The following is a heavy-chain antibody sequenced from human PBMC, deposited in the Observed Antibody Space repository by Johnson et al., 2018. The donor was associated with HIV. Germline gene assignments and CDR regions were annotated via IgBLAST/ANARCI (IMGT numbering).Heavy chain of an antibody. V-gene: IGHV3-53*01. CDR1: GFIVRGNY. CDR2: IYSGGST. CDR3: ASADRRRPYCYASSGSHVVFVI. Sequence: VQLVESGGGVIQPGGSLRLSCAASGFIVRGNYMSWVRQAPGKGLEWVSVIYSGGSTYYADSVKGRFTISRDNYKNTLSLQMNSLRAEDPAVYYCASADRRRPYCYASSGSHVVFVIWGKGKIVTVSS. J-gene: IGHJ3*02. D-gene: IGHD3-22*01.